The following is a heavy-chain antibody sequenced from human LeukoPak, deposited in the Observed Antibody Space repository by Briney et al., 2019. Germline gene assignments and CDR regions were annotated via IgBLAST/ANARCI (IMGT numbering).Heavy chain of an antibody. CDR3: ARDMRLELPASSGYYYGMDV. CDR2: IWYDGSNK. Sequence: GRSLRLSCAASGFTFSSYGMHWVRQAPGKGLEWVAVIWYDGSNKYYADSVKGRFTISRDNSKNTLYLQMNSLRAEDTAVYYCARDMRLELPASSGYYYGMDVWGQGTTVTVSS. D-gene: IGHD1-7*01. J-gene: IGHJ6*02. CDR1: GFTFSSYG. V-gene: IGHV3-33*01.